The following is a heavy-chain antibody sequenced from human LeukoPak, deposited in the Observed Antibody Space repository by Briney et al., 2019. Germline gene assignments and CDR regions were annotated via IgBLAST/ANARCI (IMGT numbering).Heavy chain of an antibody. CDR2: LYPGVST. CDR3: ARLKFYDSTGYSPGHYMDV. CDR1: GGPIYSYY. D-gene: IGHD3-22*01. V-gene: IGHV4-4*07. J-gene: IGHJ6*03. Sequence: SETLSLTCTVSGGPIYSYYWSWIRQTAGKGLEWIGRLYPGVSTNYNPSLKSRVTMSVDTSKNQFALKLSAVTAADTAVYYCARLKFYDSTGYSPGHYMDVWGKGTTVSVSS.